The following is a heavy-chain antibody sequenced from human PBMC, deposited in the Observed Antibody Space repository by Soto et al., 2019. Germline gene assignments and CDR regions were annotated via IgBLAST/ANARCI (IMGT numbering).Heavy chain of an antibody. CDR1: GGTFSSYA. J-gene: IGHJ3*02. D-gene: IGHD6-6*01. V-gene: IGHV1-69*01. CDR2: IIPIFGTA. CDR3: ARCEPPEGRQLGPACAFDI. Sequence: QVQLVQSGAEVKKPGSSVKVSCKASGGTFSSYAINWVRQAPGQGLEWMGGIIPIFGTANYAQKFQGRVTINADESTSNAYMDLSSLRSEDMAVYYCARCEPPEGRQLGPACAFDIWGQGTMVTVSS.